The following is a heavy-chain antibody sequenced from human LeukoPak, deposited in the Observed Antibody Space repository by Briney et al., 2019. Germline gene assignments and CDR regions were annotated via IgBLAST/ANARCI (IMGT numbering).Heavy chain of an antibody. CDR2: MYATGTT. CDR1: DISITTYY. Sequence: PSETLSLTCTVSDISITTYYWSWIRQPAGKQLEWIGHMYATGTTNYNPSLKSRVSMSIDTSKNQISLNLRSVTAADTAVYYCARDRYYYDSSGYYFFDYWGQGTLVTVSS. V-gene: IGHV4-4*07. J-gene: IGHJ4*02. D-gene: IGHD3-22*01. CDR3: ARDRYYYDSSGYYFFDY.